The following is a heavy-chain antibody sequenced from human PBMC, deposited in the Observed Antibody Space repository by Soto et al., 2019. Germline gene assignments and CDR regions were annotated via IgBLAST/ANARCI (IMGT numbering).Heavy chain of an antibody. CDR3: ARDPVVRGVWDCLDY. V-gene: IGHV1-18*01. Sequence: ASVKVSCKASGYIFSNYGITWVRQAPGQGLEWMGWFGAYNSNSNYAQKFQGRVTMTTDTSTSTAYMELRSLRSDDTAVYYCARDPVVRGVWDCLDYWRQGTMVT. D-gene: IGHD3-10*01. J-gene: IGHJ3*01. CDR2: FGAYNSNS. CDR1: GYIFSNYG.